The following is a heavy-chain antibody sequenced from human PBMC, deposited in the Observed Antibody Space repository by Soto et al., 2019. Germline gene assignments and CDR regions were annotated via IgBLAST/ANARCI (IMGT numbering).Heavy chain of an antibody. J-gene: IGHJ4*02. V-gene: IGHV4-4*07. CDR2: IHDTGRT. CDR1: GDSLSTYY. Sequence: TSETLSLTCTVSGDSLSTYYWSWIRQPAGERLEWIGRIHDTGRTNYNPSLKSRVTMSVGTSKNQFSLRVNSVTAADTAMYYCARESVSGTYRFDSWGQGTLVTVSS. CDR3: ARESVSGTYRFDS. D-gene: IGHD3-16*02.